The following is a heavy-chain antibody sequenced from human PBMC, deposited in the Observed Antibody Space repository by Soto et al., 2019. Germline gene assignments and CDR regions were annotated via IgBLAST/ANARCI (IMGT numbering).Heavy chain of an antibody. V-gene: IGHV4-31*03. D-gene: IGHD3-16*01. CDR2: IYYSGST. CDR1: GGSISSGGYY. Sequence: SETLSLTCTVSGGSISSGGYYWSWIRQHPGKGLEWIGYIYYSGSTYYNPSLKSRVTISVDTSKNQFSLKLSSVTAADTAVYYCARAAMGGRRWPFDYWGQRTLVTVSS. CDR3: ARAAMGGRRWPFDY. J-gene: IGHJ4*02.